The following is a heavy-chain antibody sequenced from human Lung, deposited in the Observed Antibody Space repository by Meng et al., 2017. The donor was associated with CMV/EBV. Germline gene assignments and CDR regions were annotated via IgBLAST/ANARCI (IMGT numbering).Heavy chain of an antibody. CDR3: ARDAGEGIVVVPAAISDY. CDR2: ISSSSSSI. CDR1: GFTFNSYR. Sequence: GESLKISCAASGFTFNSYRMNWLRQAPGKGLEWVSYISSSSSSIYYTDSVKGRFTISRDNAKNSLYLEMNSLRVDDTGVYFCARDAGEGIVVVPAAISDYWGQGTXVTVSS. V-gene: IGHV3-48*04. D-gene: IGHD2-2*02. J-gene: IGHJ4*02.